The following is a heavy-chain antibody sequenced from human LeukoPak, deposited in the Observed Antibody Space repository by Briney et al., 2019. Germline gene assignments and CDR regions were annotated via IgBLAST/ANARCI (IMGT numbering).Heavy chain of an antibody. CDR2: INPNSGGT. V-gene: IGHV1-2*02. CDR3: ARDRGIVVAGIPAY. CDR1: GYTFTGYY. Sequence: ASVKVSCKASGYTFTGYYMHWVRQAPGQGLEWMGWINPNSGGTNYAQKFQGRVTMTRDTSISTAYMELSRLRSDDTAVYYCARDRGIVVAGIPAYWGQGTLVTVSS. D-gene: IGHD6-19*01. J-gene: IGHJ4*02.